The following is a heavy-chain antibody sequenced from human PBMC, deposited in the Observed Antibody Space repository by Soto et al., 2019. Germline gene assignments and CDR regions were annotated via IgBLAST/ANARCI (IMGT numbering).Heavy chain of an antibody. CDR1: GFTFSSYA. Sequence: HPGGSLRLSCAASGFTFSSYAMSWVRQAPGKGLEWVSAISGSGGSTYYADSVKGRFTISRDNSKNTLYLQMNSLRAEDTAVYYCAKDGYDFWSGYYLPDYWGQGTLVTVSS. CDR3: AKDGYDFWSGYYLPDY. D-gene: IGHD3-3*01. V-gene: IGHV3-23*01. CDR2: ISGSGGST. J-gene: IGHJ4*02.